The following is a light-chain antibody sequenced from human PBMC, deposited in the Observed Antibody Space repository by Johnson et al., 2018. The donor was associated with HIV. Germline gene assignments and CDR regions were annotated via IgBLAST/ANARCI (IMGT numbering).Light chain of an antibody. CDR3: GTWDTSLSSGGV. Sequence: QSVLTQPPSVSAAPGQKVTISCSGSSSNIGNKYVSWYQQLPGTAPKLLIYENTKRPSGIPDRFSGSKSGTSATLGITGLQTGDEADYYCGTWDTSLSSGGVFGTCAKVTGL. CDR1: SSNIGNKY. V-gene: IGLV1-51*02. J-gene: IGLJ1*01. CDR2: ENT.